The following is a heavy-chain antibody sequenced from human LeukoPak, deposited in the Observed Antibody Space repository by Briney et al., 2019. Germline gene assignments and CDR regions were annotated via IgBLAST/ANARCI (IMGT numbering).Heavy chain of an antibody. Sequence: GSLRLSCAASGFTFSSSNMNWVRQAPGKGLEWVSSISTSSSYIYYADSVKGRFTISRDNAKNSLYLQMNSLRAADTAVYYCARDSAAAGTWWFDPWGQGTLVTVSS. V-gene: IGHV3-21*01. CDR2: ISTSSSYI. J-gene: IGHJ5*02. CDR3: ARDSAAAGTWWFDP. CDR1: GFTFSSSN. D-gene: IGHD6-13*01.